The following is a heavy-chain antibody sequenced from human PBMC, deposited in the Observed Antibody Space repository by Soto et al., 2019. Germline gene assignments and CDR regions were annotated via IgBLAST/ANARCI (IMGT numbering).Heavy chain of an antibody. J-gene: IGHJ5*02. V-gene: IGHV4-59*01. CDR3: ARGSFWSGVFNWFDP. CDR2: IFHSGSI. Sequence: SETLSLTCSVSGGSLSNYYWSWIRQPPGKGLEWIGYIFHSGSINFNPSLESRVTMSVDTSKNQFSLNLSSVTAADTAIYYCARGSFWSGVFNWFDPWGQGTLVTVSS. CDR1: GGSLSNYY. D-gene: IGHD3-3*01.